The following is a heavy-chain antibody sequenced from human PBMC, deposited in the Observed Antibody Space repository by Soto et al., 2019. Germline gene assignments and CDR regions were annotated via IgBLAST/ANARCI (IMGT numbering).Heavy chain of an antibody. V-gene: IGHV1-18*04. CDR3: ARGDSSSWSGKGDFDY. CDR2: ISAYNGNT. J-gene: IGHJ4*02. Sequence: ASVKVSCKASGYTFTSYGISWVRQAPGQGLEWMGWISAYNGNTNYAQKLQGRVTMTTDTSTSTAYMELRSLRSDDTAVYYCARGDSSSWSGKGDFDYWGQGTLVTVSS. CDR1: GYTFTSYG. D-gene: IGHD6-13*01.